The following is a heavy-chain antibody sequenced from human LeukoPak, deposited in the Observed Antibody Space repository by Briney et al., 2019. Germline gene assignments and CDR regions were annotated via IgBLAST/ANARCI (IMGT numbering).Heavy chain of an antibody. Sequence: SETLSLTCTVSGYSISSGYYWGWIRQPPGKGLEWIGSIYHSGSTYYNPSLKNRLTISVDTSKNQFSLKLSSVTAADTAVYYCARTRYYYGSRSYGAPYYFDYWGQGTLVTVSS. J-gene: IGHJ4*02. CDR1: GYSISSGYY. CDR3: ARTRYYYGSRSYGAPYYFDY. V-gene: IGHV4-38-2*02. CDR2: IYHSGST. D-gene: IGHD3-10*01.